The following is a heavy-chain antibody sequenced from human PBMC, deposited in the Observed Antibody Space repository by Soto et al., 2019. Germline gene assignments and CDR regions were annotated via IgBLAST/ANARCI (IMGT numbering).Heavy chain of an antibody. D-gene: IGHD2-15*01. CDR3: AKVAVVAAAFDY. V-gene: IGHV3-7*01. Sequence: GGSLRLSCAASGFTFSSDWMSWVRQAPGKGLEWVANIKQDGSEKYYVDSVKGRVTISRDNAKNSLYLQMNSLRAEDTAVYYCAKVAVVAAAFDYWGQGTLVTVSS. J-gene: IGHJ4*02. CDR2: IKQDGSEK. CDR1: GFTFSSDW.